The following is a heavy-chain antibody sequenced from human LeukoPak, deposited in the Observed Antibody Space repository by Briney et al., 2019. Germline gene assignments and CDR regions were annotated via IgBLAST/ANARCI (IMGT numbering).Heavy chain of an antibody. CDR3: AGAYCGGDCYLQPPVY. D-gene: IGHD2-21*02. CDR1: GXSFSGYY. CDR2: FNHSGST. V-gene: IGHV4-34*01. J-gene: IGHJ4*02. Sequence: SETLSLTCAVYGXSFSGYYWSWIRQPPGKGLEWIGEFNHSGSTNYNPSLKSRVTISVDTSKNQFSLKLSSVTAADTAVYYCAGAYCGGDCYLQPPVYWGQGTLVTVSS.